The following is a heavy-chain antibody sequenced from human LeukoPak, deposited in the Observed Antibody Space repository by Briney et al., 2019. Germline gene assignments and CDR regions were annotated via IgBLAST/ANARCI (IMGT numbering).Heavy chain of an antibody. J-gene: IGHJ4*02. CDR2: ISYDGSNK. CDR3: ARAGIAAAGTGLFDY. CDR1: GFTFSSYG. Sequence: PGGSLRLSCAASGFTFSSYGMHWVRQAPGKGLEWVAVISYDGSNKYYADSVKGRFTISRDNSKNTLYLQMNSLRAEDTAVYYCARAGIAAAGTGLFDYWGQGTLVTVSS. V-gene: IGHV3-30*19. D-gene: IGHD6-13*01.